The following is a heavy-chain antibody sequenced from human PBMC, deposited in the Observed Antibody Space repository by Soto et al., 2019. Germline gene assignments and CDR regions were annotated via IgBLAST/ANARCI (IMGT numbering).Heavy chain of an antibody. D-gene: IGHD4-17*01. J-gene: IGHJ4*02. CDR2: IKQDGSEK. CDR3: ARGGRETTPQYYFDY. Sequence: GGSLRLSCAASGFTFSSYWMSWVRQAPGKGLEWVANIKQDGSEKYYVDSVKGRFTISRDNAKNSLYLQMNSLRAEDTAVYYCARGGRETTPQYYFDYWGQGTLVTVSS. CDR1: GFTFSSYW. V-gene: IGHV3-7*04.